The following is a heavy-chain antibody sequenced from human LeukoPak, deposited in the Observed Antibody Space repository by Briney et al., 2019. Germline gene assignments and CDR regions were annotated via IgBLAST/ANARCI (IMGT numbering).Heavy chain of an antibody. D-gene: IGHD2-2*02. CDR3: TTDMGVVLAAIRREDPGA. CDR2: IKSKTDGGTT. Sequence: GSLRLSCAASGFTFSNAWMSWVRQAPGKGLEWVGRIKSKTDGGTTDYAAPVKGRFTISRDDSKNTLYLQMNSLKTEDTAVYYCTTDMGVVLAAIRREDPGARGQGTLVTVSS. V-gene: IGHV3-15*01. CDR1: GFTFSNAW. J-gene: IGHJ4*02.